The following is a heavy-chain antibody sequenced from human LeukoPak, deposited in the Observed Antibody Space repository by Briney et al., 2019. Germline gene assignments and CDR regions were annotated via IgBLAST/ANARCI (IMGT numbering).Heavy chain of an antibody. V-gene: IGHV3-72*01. D-gene: IGHD3-3*01. CDR1: GFTFSDYY. J-gene: IGHJ4*02. CDR3: VRGHDSFDY. CDR2: SRNKGHRYST. Sequence: GGSLRLSCAVSGFTFSDYYMDCVRQAAGKGLEWVGRSRNKGHRYSTEYAASVKGRSTISRDESKNSLFLQMNSLKIEDTAIYYCVRGHDSFDYWGQGTLVTVSS.